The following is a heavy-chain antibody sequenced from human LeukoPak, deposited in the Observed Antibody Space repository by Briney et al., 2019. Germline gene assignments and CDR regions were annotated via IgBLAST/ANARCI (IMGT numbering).Heavy chain of an antibody. CDR3: ARVVRGYCSSTSCYYYYGMDV. CDR2: IYYSGST. V-gene: IGHV4-59*01. CDR1: GGSISSYY. J-gene: IGHJ6*02. Sequence: SSETLSLTCTVSGGSISSYYWSWIRQPPGKGLEWIEYIYYSGSTNYNPSLKSRVTISVDTSKNQFSLKLSSVTAADTAVYYCARVVRGYCSSTSCYYYYGMDVWGQGTMVTVSS. D-gene: IGHD2-2*01.